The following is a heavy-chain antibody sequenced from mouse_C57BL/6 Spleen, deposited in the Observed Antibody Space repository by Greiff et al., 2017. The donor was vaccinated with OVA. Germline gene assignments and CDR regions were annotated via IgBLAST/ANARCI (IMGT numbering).Heavy chain of an antibody. V-gene: IGHV14-2*01. J-gene: IGHJ3*01. CDR1: GFNIKDYY. CDR3: ARAFAY. CDR2: IDPEDGDT. Sequence: VQLKESGAELVKPGASVKLSCTASGFNIKDYYLPWVQQRTEKGLEWIGRIDPEDGDTKYAQPVKGKATITADTSSNTAFLQLSSLTSEDTAVYYVARAFAYWGQGTLVTVSA.